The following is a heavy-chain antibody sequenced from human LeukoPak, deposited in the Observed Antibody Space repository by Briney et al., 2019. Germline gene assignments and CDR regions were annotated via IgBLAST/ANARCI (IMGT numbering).Heavy chain of an antibody. V-gene: IGHV4-34*01. D-gene: IGHD3-10*01. CDR3: ARGGTTHYYGSGTSA. J-gene: IGHJ1*01. CDR1: NGSFSGYY. CDR2: INNSGVT. Sequence: SETLSLTCAVHNGSFSGYYWTWIRQAPGKGLEWIGEINNSGVTYYNPSLKSPVTISRDTSKIQFSLQLKSLSVADTAVYYCARGGTTHYYGSGTSAWGQSTLVIVSS.